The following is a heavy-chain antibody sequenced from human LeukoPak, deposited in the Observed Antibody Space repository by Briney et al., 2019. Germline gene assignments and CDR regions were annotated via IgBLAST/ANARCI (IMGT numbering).Heavy chain of an antibody. CDR3: ARCSGWAFKN. Sequence: GGSLRLSCAASGFTFSNFWMSWVRQAPGKGLEWVGNINQDGSEKNYVDSVKGRFTISRDSAKNSLYLQMDSLRAEDTAVYYCARCSGWAFKNWGQGTLVTVSS. D-gene: IGHD6-19*01. J-gene: IGHJ4*02. CDR2: INQDGSEK. V-gene: IGHV3-7*01. CDR1: GFTFSNFW.